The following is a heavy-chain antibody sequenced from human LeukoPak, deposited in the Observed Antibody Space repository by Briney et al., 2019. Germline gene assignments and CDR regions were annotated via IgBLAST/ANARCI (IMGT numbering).Heavy chain of an antibody. CDR2: ISAYNGNT. CDR3: ARVDGGATRDYYYYMDV. D-gene: IGHD1-26*01. CDR1: GYTFTSYG. J-gene: IGHJ6*03. V-gene: IGHV1-18*01. Sequence: ASVKVSCKASGYTFTSYGISWVRQAPGQGLEWMGWISAYNGNTNYAQKLQGRVTMTTDTSTSTAYMELRSLRSDDTAVYYCARVDGGATRDYYYYMDVWGKGTTVTVSS.